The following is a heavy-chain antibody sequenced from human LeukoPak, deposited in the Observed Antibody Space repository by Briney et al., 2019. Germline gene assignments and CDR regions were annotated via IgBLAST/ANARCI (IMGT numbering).Heavy chain of an antibody. CDR3: AKEGEGCGGDCYQVYYYYYYMDV. D-gene: IGHD2-21*02. J-gene: IGHJ6*03. CDR2: ISANNNNT. Sequence: ASVKVSCKASGYSFTTYGISWVRQAPGQGLEWMGWISANNNNTDNVQKLQGRVTMTTDTSTSTAYMELRSLRSDDTAVYYCAKEGEGCGGDCYQVYYYYYYMDVWGKGTTVTISS. CDR1: GYSFTTYG. V-gene: IGHV1-18*01.